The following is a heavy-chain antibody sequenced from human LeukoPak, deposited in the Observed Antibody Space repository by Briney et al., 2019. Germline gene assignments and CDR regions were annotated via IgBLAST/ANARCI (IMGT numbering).Heavy chain of an antibody. D-gene: IGHD3-22*01. CDR3: ARVTYYYDSSAYSRLDYYYGMDV. V-gene: IGHV1-18*01. CDR2: ISAYNGNT. Sequence: GASVKVSCKASGYTFTSYGISWVRQAPGQGLEWMGWISAYNGNTNYAQKLQGRVTMTTDTSTSTAYMELRSLRSDDTAVYYCARVTYYYDSSAYSRLDYYYGMDVWGQGTTVTVSS. J-gene: IGHJ6*02. CDR1: GYTFTSYG.